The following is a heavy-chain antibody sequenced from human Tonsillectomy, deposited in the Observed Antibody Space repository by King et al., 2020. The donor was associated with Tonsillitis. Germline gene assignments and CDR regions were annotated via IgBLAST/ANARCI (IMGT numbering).Heavy chain of an antibody. D-gene: IGHD3-16*01. V-gene: IGHV3-74*01. CDR2: INTDGNAI. J-gene: IGHJ6*02. CDR3: ARAFDFGAGYYFYAMDV. CDR1: GFTFCSYW. Sequence: VQLVESGGGLVQPGGSLRLSCAASGFTFCSYWMHWVRQVPGKGLMWVSRINTDGNAISYVDSVKGRFTISRDNAKNTLSLQMNSLRAEDTAVYYCARAFDFGAGYYFYAMDVWGQGTTVTVSS.